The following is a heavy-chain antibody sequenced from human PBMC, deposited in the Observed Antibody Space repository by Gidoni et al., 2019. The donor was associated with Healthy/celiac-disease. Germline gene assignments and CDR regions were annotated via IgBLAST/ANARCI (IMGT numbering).Heavy chain of an antibody. J-gene: IGHJ4*02. CDR3: ARDRLVGEITGTRAFRLFDY. V-gene: IGHV1-69*01. CDR2: IIPIFGTA. CDR1: GGTFSSYA. D-gene: IGHD1-20*01. Sequence: QVQLVQSGAEVKKPGSSVKVSCKASGGTFSSYAISWVRQAPGQGLEWMGGIIPIFGTANYAQKFQGRVTITADESTSTAYMELSSLRSEDTAVYYCARDRLVGEITGTRAFRLFDYWGQGTLVTVSS.